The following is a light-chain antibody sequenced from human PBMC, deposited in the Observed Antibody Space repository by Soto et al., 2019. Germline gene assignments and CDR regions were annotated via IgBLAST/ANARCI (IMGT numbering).Light chain of an antibody. CDR1: QSVGIN. CDR2: DAS. Sequence: EIVMTQSPATLSVSPGERARLSCRASQSVGINLAWYQQKPGQPPRLLIYDASTRASGIPARFSGSGSGTDFTLTISSLEPADFAMYYCQQYGSSPRTFGQGTKVDIK. J-gene: IGKJ1*01. CDR3: QQYGSSPRT. V-gene: IGKV3-15*01.